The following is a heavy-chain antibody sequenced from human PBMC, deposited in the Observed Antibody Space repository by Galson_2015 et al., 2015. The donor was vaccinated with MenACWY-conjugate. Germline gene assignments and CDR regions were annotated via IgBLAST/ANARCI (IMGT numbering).Heavy chain of an antibody. CDR1: GFSLSTYELC. V-gene: IGHV2-70*11. CDR2: IYWRYNK. J-gene: IGHJ3*02. CDR3: ARMHIVLDATDAFDI. Sequence: PALVKPTQTLTLTCTFSGFSLSTYELCIYWVRQPPGKALEWLARIYWRYNKYYTTSLRTRLTISKDTSTNQVVLTMTNVDPVDTATYYCARMHIVLDATDAFDIWGQGTMVTVSS. D-gene: IGHD3-22*01.